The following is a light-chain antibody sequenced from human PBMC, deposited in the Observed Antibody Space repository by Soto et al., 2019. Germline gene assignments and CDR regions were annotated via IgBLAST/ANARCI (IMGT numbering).Light chain of an antibody. CDR1: QSVSNKY. J-gene: IGKJ2*01. CDR2: GSS. Sequence: EVVLTQSPGTLSLSPGERATLSCRASQSVSNKYLAWYQQKPGQAPRLLIFGSSDRATGIPDRFSGSGSGTDFTPTISRLEPEDFAVSYCQQYGSSPPYTFGQGTKLEIK. V-gene: IGKV3-20*01. CDR3: QQYGSSPPYT.